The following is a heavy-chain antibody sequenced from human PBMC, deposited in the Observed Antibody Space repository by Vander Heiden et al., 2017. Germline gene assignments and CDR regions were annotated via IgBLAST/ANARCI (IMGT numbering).Heavy chain of an antibody. CDR3: AKDGEAVIVVVISYLFDY. Sequence: QVQLVESGGGVVQTGRSLRPSYAASGSPLLTYAVHWVRQAPGKGLEWVAVIAYDGSNKYYADSVKGRFTISRDNSKNTLYLQMNSLRAEDTAVYYCAKDGEAVIVVVISYLFDYWGQGTLVTVSS. CDR1: GSPLLTYA. J-gene: IGHJ4*02. CDR2: IAYDGSNK. D-gene: IGHD3-22*01. V-gene: IGHV3-30*18.